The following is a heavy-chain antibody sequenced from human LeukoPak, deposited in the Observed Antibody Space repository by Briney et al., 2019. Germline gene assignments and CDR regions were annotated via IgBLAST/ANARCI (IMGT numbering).Heavy chain of an antibody. CDR2: ISGSGGST. CDR1: GFTFSSYA. J-gene: IGHJ4*02. CDR3: AKLFRSSSPDY. Sequence: VGSLRLSCVASGFTFSSYAMSWVRQAPGKGLEWVSAISGSGGSTYYADSVKGRFTTSRDNSKNTLYLQMNSLRAEDTAVYYCAKLFRSSSPDYWGQGTLVTVSS. D-gene: IGHD6-13*01. V-gene: IGHV3-23*01.